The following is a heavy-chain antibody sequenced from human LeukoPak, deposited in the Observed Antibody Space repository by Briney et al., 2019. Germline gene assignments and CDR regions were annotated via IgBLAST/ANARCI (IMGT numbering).Heavy chain of an antibody. J-gene: IGHJ3*02. CDR2: ISSSSYI. CDR1: GFAFSSYS. V-gene: IGHV3-21*01. Sequence: GGSLRLSCAASGFAFSSYSMNWVRQAPGKGLEWVSSISSSSYIYYADSVKGRFTISRDNAKNSLYLQMNSLRAEDTAVYYCARDHHRRLYDSQARDTFDIWGQGTMVTASS. D-gene: IGHD3-22*01. CDR3: ARDHHRRLYDSQARDTFDI.